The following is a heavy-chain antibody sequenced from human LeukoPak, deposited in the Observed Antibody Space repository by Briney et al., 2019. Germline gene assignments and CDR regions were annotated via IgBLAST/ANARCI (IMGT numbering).Heavy chain of an antibody. CDR3: ARENSGSYLDY. Sequence: ASVKVSCKASGYIFTNYYIHWVRQAPGQGLEWMGIINPSGGSTSYAQKFQGRVTMTRDTSTSTVYMELSSLRSEDTAVYYCARENSGSYLDYWGQGTLVTVSS. CDR1: GYIFTNYY. D-gene: IGHD1-26*01. J-gene: IGHJ4*02. V-gene: IGHV1-46*01. CDR2: INPSGGST.